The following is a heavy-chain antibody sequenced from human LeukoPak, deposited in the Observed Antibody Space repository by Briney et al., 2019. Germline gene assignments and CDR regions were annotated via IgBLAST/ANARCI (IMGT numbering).Heavy chain of an antibody. D-gene: IGHD1-7*01. CDR1: GLSFSIYW. Sequence: GGSLRLSCAASGLSFSIYWIHWVRQAPGEGLVWVSRINSDGSSTTYADSVKGRFSISRDNAKNTVYLQMNSLRPEDAAVYYCVREGVGTSRWHGRGALDYWGQGTLVTVSS. CDR2: INSDGSST. CDR3: VREGVGTSRWHGRGALDY. V-gene: IGHV3-74*01. J-gene: IGHJ4*02.